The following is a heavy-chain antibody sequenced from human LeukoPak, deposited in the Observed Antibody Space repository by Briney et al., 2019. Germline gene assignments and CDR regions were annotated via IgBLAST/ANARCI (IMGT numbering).Heavy chain of an antibody. V-gene: IGHV3-7*03. CDR1: GFTFSDYW. D-gene: IGHD1-26*01. Sequence: GGSLRLSCAASGFTFSDYWMHWVRQAPGKGLEWVANIKQDGSAKYYVDSVKGRFTISRDNAKNSLYLQMNRLRAEDTAVYYCARELTLGAATAFDIWGQGTMVTVSS. CDR2: IKQDGSAK. CDR3: ARELTLGAATAFDI. J-gene: IGHJ3*02.